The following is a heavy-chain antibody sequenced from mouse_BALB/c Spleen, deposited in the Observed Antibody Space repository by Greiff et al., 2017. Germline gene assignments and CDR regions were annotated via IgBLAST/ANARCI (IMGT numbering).Heavy chain of an antibody. CDR2: ISYSGST. J-gene: IGHJ4*01. CDR1: GYSITSDYA. Sequence: EVHLVESGPGLVKPSQSLSLTCTVTGYSITSDYAWNWIRQFPGNKLEWMGYISYSGSTSYNPSLKSRISITRDTSKNQFFLQLNSVTTEDTATYYCARRYAMDYWGQGTSVTVSS. V-gene: IGHV3-2*02. CDR3: ARRYAMDY.